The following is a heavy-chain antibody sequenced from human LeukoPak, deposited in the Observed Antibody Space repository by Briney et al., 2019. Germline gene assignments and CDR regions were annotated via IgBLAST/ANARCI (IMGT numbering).Heavy chain of an antibody. CDR2: ISPYNGDR. CDR1: DYTFTIYG. J-gene: IGHJ4*02. CDR3: ATGSGSGSEGLDY. V-gene: IGHV1-18*01. Sequence: ASVNVSYKCSDYTFTIYGIPWVRPAPGQGLEWVGWISPYNGDRNYLKKFQGRVTPTTVTSASTDYMDLRRPRSDDTTVYYCATGSGSGSEGLDYWGQGTLVTVSS. D-gene: IGHD3-10*01.